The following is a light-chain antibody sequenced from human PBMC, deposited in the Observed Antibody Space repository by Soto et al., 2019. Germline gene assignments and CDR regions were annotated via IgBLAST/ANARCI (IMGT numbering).Light chain of an antibody. Sequence: QLTQSPSSLSASVGDRVTIPCRASQDISTSLAWYQQKPRKPPKLLIYDASTLESGVPSRFSGRGSGTDFTLTISSLQPEDFATYFCQQFQAYPLTFGGGTRVDIK. CDR2: DAS. CDR1: QDISTS. CDR3: QQFQAYPLT. V-gene: IGKV1-13*02. J-gene: IGKJ4*01.